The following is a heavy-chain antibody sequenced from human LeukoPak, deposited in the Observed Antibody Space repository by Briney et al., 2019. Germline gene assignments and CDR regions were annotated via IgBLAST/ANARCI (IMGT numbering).Heavy chain of an antibody. Sequence: GGSLRLSCAASGFSFSNYAMTWVRQAPGAGLEWVSAISGGGTTYYADSVMGRFTISRDNSKNTLYLQMNSLRAEDTALYYCAKSKEDCCGSFDPWGQGTLVTVSS. CDR2: ISGGGTT. CDR3: AKSKEDCCGSFDP. D-gene: IGHD2-15*01. J-gene: IGHJ5*02. V-gene: IGHV3-23*01. CDR1: GFSFSNYA.